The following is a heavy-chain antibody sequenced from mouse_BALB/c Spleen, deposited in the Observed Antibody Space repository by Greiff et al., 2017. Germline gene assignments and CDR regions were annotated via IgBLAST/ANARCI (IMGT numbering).Heavy chain of an antibody. Sequence: EVKVEESGGGLVQPGGSMKLSCVASGFTFSNYWMNWVRQSPEKGLEWVAEIRLKSNNYATHYAESVKGRFTISRDDSKSSVYLQMNNLRAEDTGIYYCTRYDYDFYAMDYWGQGTSVTVSS. D-gene: IGHD2-4*01. CDR3: TRYDYDFYAMDY. CDR2: IRLKSNNYAT. CDR1: GFTFSNYW. J-gene: IGHJ4*01. V-gene: IGHV6-6*02.